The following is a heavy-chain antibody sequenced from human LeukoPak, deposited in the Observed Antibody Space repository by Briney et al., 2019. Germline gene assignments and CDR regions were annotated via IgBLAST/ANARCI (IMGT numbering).Heavy chain of an antibody. J-gene: IGHJ4*02. D-gene: IGHD2-2*01. CDR2: IYPGDSDT. V-gene: IGHV5-51*01. CDR3: ARHDIVVVPAARYTDTQIDY. CDR1: GGTFCSYA. Sequence: KVSCKASGGTFCSYAISWVRQAPGQGLEWMGIIYPGDSDTRYSPSFQGQVTISADKSISTAYLQWSSLKASDTAMYYCARHDIVVVPAARYTDTQIDYWGQGTLVTVSS.